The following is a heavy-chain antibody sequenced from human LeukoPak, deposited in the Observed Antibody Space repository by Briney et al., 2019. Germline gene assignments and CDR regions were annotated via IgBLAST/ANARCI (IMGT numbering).Heavy chain of an antibody. D-gene: IGHD2-2*01. Sequence: GGSLRLSCAASGFTFSNAWMSWVRQAPGKGLEWVGRIKSKTDGGTTDYAAPVKGRFTISRDDSKNPLYLQMNSLKTEDTAVYYCTTDKIVVPAAKFDYWGQGTLVTVSS. V-gene: IGHV3-15*01. CDR2: IKSKTDGGTT. CDR3: TTDKIVVPAAKFDY. CDR1: GFTFSNAW. J-gene: IGHJ4*02.